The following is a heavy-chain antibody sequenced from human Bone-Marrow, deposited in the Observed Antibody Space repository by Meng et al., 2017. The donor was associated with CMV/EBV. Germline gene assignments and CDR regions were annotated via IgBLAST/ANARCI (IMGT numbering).Heavy chain of an antibody. J-gene: IGHJ4*02. D-gene: IGHD3-3*01. V-gene: IGHV1-46*01. Sequence: YTFTNYYMHWGRQAPGQGLEWMGIINPSGGSTNYAQKFQGRVTMIRDTSTSTVYMELSSLRSEDTAMYYCARDYYDFWSGYSYYFHYWGQGTLVTVSS. CDR1: YTFTNYY. CDR2: INPSGGST. CDR3: ARDYYDFWSGYSYYFHY.